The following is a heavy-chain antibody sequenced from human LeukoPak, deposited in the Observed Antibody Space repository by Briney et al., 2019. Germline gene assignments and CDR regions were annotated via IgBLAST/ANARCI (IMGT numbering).Heavy chain of an antibody. CDR1: GGTFSSYA. Sequence: SVKVSCKASGGTFSSYAISWVRQAPGQGLEWMGGIIPMFGTANYPQKFQGRVTITTEESTSTAYMELSSLGSEDTAMYYCARVFARGGEISGSYYYYWGQGTLVTVSS. CDR3: ARVFARGGEISGSYYYY. V-gene: IGHV1-69*05. D-gene: IGHD1-26*01. J-gene: IGHJ4*02. CDR2: IIPMFGTA.